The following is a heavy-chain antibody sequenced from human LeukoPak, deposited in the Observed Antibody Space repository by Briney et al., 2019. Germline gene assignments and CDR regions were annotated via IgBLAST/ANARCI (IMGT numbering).Heavy chain of an antibody. CDR3: SRNGLVDFDY. V-gene: IGHV3-49*04. CDR1: GFAFDDFA. CDR2: IRRRAYGGAA. Sequence: GSLRLSCTTSGFAFDDFAMSWVRQPAGKGLEWVGFIRRRAYGGAAEYGASVKGRFIISRDDSTGIAYLQMNSLKTEDTAVYYCSRNGLVDFDYWGQGSRVIVSP. J-gene: IGHJ4*02.